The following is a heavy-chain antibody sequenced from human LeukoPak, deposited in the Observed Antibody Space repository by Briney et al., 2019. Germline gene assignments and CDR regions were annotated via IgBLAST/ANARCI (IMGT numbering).Heavy chain of an antibody. CDR2: ISYDGSNK. D-gene: IGHD4-17*01. CDR3: AKSLRRWYYFDY. J-gene: IGHJ4*02. Sequence: GRSLRLSCAASGFTFSSYGMHWVRQAPGKGLEWVAVISYDGSNKYYADSVKGRFTISRDNSKNTLYLQMNSLRAEDTAVYYCAKSLRRWYYFDYWGQETLVTVSS. CDR1: GFTFSSYG. V-gene: IGHV3-30*18.